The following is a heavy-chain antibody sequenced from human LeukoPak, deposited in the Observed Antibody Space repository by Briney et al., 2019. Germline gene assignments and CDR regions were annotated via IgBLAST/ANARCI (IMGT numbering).Heavy chain of an antibody. J-gene: IGHJ6*03. Sequence: GGSLRLSCAASGFTFSSYWMSWVRQAPGKGLEWVANIKQDGTEKYYVDSVKGRFTISTDNAKNSLYLQMTSLRAEDTAVYYCARGYYYYYMDVWGKGTTVTVSS. CDR1: GFTFSSYW. CDR3: ARGYYYYYMDV. V-gene: IGHV3-7*01. CDR2: IKQDGTEK.